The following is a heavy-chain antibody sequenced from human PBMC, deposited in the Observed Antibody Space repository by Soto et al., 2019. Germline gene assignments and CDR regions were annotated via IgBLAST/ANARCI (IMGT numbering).Heavy chain of an antibody. V-gene: IGHV1-69*13. CDR3: ARMPGTTSTYYYYGMDV. J-gene: IGHJ6*02. Sequence: GASVKVSCKASGGTFSSYAISWVRQAPGQGLEWMGGIIPIFGTANYAQKFQGRVTITADESTSTAYMELSSLRSEDTAVYYCARMPGTTSTYYYYGMDVWGQGXTVTVSS. D-gene: IGHD1-1*01. CDR1: GGTFSSYA. CDR2: IIPIFGTA.